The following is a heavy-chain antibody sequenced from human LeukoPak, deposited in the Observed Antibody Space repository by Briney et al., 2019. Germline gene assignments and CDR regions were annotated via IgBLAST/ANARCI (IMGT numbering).Heavy chain of an antibody. CDR2: IKQDGSEK. J-gene: IGHJ5*02. CDR1: GFTFSSYW. CDR3: ARDPPQLLRYFDHGWFDP. Sequence: PGGSLRLSCAASGFTFSSYWMSWVRQAPGKGLEWVANIKQDGSEKYYVDSVKGRFTISRDNAKNSLYLQMNSLRAEDTAVYYCARDPPQLLRYFDHGWFDPWGQGTLVTVSS. V-gene: IGHV3-7*04. D-gene: IGHD3-9*01.